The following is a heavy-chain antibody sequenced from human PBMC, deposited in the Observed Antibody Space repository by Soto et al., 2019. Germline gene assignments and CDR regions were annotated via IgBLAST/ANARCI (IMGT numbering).Heavy chain of an antibody. V-gene: IGHV3-49*03. CDR1: GFTFGDYA. CDR3: TRDPCSGGSCYSEY. J-gene: IGHJ4*02. D-gene: IGHD2-15*01. Sequence: EVQLVESGGGLVQPGRSLRLSCTASGFTFGDYAMSWFRQAPGKGLEWVGFIRSKAYGGTTEYAASVKGRFTISRDYSKSIAYLQMNSLKTEDTAVYYCTRDPCSGGSCYSEYWGQGTLVTVSS. CDR2: IRSKAYGGTT.